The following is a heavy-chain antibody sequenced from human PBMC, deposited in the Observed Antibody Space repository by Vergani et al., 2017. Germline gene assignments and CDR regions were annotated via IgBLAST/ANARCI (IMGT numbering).Heavy chain of an antibody. Sequence: QVQLVQSGAEVKKPGGSVKVSCKASGYTFTSYDINWVRQATGQGLEWMGWMNPNSGNTGYAQKFQGRVTMTRNTSISTAYMELSSLRSEDTAVYYCARSELQSYYYYYYMDVGGKGTTVTVSS. CDR3: ARSELQSYYYYYYMDV. V-gene: IGHV1-8*01. CDR2: MNPNSGNT. J-gene: IGHJ6*03. D-gene: IGHD3-10*01. CDR1: GYTFTSYD.